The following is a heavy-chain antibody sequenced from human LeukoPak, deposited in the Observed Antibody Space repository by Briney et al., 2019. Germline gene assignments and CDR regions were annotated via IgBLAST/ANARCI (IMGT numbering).Heavy chain of an antibody. V-gene: IGHV2-70*01. D-gene: IGHD3-16*02. CDR3: ARIHMITFGGVIVAEDAFDI. Sequence: SGPALVKPTQTLTLTCTFSGFSLSTSGMCVSWIRQPPGKALEWLALIDWDDDKYYSTSLKTRLTISKDTSKNQVVLTMTNMDPVDTATYYCARIHMITFGGVIVAEDAFDIWGQGIMVTVSS. J-gene: IGHJ3*02. CDR2: IDWDDDK. CDR1: GFSLSTSGMC.